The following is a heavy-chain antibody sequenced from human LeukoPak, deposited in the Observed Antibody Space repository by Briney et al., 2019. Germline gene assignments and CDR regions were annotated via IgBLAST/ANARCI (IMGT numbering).Heavy chain of an antibody. Sequence: SETLSLTCSVFADSMNNYYWNWIRQPPGKGLEWIGFVHHSGTTNYNPSLKSRVTMSVDTTKNQFSLRLNSVTAADTAVYYCARRRAEGGSNGHYNWFDPWGQGTLVTVSS. J-gene: IGHJ5*02. D-gene: IGHD6-13*01. CDR2: VHHSGTT. CDR1: ADSMNNYY. V-gene: IGHV4-59*08. CDR3: ARRRAEGGSNGHYNWFDP.